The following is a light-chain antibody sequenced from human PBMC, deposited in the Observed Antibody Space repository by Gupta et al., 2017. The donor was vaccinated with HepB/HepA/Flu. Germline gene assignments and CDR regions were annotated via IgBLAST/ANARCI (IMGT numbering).Light chain of an antibody. CDR1: ALPKQY. CDR3: QSADSSGSYVV. CDR2: KDS. J-gene: IGLJ2*01. Sequence: SYYLTQPPSVSLSPGQTARLPCPGDALPKQYAYWYQQKPGQAPVLVIYKDSERPSGIPERFSGSSSGTTVTLTISGVQAEDEADYYGQSADSSGSYVVFGGGTKLTVL. V-gene: IGLV3-25*03.